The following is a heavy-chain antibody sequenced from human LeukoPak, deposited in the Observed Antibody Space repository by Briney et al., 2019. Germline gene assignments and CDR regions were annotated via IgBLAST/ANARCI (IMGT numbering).Heavy chain of an antibody. CDR1: GYTFTSYG. CDR2: ISGYTGHT. D-gene: IGHD6-19*01. V-gene: IGHV1-18*04. Sequence: ASVKVSCKASGYTFTSYGINWVRQAPGQGLEWLGWISGYTGHTNYVQKIQGRVTMTTDTSTNTAYMERRSLRSDDTAVYYCARGPGIAVAGVFDYWGQGSLVTVSS. J-gene: IGHJ4*02. CDR3: ARGPGIAVAGVFDY.